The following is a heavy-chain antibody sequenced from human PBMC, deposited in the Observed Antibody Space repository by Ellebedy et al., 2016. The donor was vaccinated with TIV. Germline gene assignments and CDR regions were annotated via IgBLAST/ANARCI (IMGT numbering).Heavy chain of an antibody. CDR3: VRVSLRPRWYLDY. CDR2: IKGNGDSI. Sequence: GGSLRLSXSASGFTFDDYGMSWVRQAPGKGLEWVSNIKGNGDSIGYADSVKGRFTISRDYAKNSLYLQMDSLRAEDTAFYYCVRVSLRPRWYLDYWGQGTLVTVSS. J-gene: IGHJ4*02. CDR1: GFTFDDYG. D-gene: IGHD3-16*01. V-gene: IGHV3-20*03.